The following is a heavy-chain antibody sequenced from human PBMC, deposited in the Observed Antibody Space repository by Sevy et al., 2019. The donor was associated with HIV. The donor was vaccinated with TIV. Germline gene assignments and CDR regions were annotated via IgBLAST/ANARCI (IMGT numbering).Heavy chain of an antibody. J-gene: IGHJ6*02. V-gene: IGHV4-30-4*01. CDR2: IYYSGST. CDR3: ARGAASSSSWYASDYYYYGMDV. Sequence: SETLSLTCTVSGGSISSGDYYWSWIRQPPGKGLEWIGYIYYSGSTYYNPSLKSRVTISVDTSKNQFSPKLSSVTAADTAVYYCARGAASSSSWYASDYYYYGMDVWGQGTTVTVSS. CDR1: GGSISSGDYY. D-gene: IGHD6-13*01.